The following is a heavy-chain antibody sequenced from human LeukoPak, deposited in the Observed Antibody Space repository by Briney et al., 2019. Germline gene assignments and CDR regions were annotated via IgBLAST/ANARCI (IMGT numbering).Heavy chain of an antibody. Sequence: ASVKVSCKASGYTFTGYYMHWVRQAPGQGLEWMGWINPNSGGTNYAQKFQGRVTMTRDTSISTAYMELSRLRSDDTAVYYCAREAEPYSSRWYVSWFDLWGQGTLVTVSS. V-gene: IGHV1-2*02. J-gene: IGHJ5*02. D-gene: IGHD6-13*01. CDR3: AREAEPYSSRWYVSWFDL. CDR1: GYTFTGYY. CDR2: INPNSGGT.